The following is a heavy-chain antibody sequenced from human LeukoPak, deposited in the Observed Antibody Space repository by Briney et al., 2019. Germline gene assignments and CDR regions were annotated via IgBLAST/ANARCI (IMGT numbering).Heavy chain of an antibody. CDR1: GFTFRTYW. V-gene: IGHV3-74*01. CDR2: INTDGSRT. D-gene: IGHD3-16*01. J-gene: IGHJ5*02. Sequence: PGGSLRLSCAASGFTFRTYWMHWVRQAPGKGLVWVSRINTDGSRTNYADSVKGRFTISRDNAKNTLYLQMNSLGAEDTAVYYCVRVLQGSDDWVDPWGQGTLVTVSS. CDR3: VRVLQGSDDWVDP.